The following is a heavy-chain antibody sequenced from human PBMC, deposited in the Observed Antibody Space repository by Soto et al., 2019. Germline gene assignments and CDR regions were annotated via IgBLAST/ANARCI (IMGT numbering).Heavy chain of an antibody. D-gene: IGHD2-15*01. V-gene: IGHV4-31*03. CDR1: GGSISSGGYY. CDR3: ARVCLGGGSCSTGKQYNWFDP. Sequence: SETLSLTCTVSGGSISSGGYYWSWIRQHPGKGLEWIGYIYYSGSTYYNPSLKSRVTISVDTSKNQFSLKLSSVTAADTAVYYCARVCLGGGSCSTGKQYNWFDPWGQGTLVTVSS. J-gene: IGHJ5*02. CDR2: IYYSGST.